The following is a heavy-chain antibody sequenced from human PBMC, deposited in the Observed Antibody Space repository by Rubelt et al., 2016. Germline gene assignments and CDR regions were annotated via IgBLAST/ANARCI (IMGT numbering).Heavy chain of an antibody. Sequence: EVQLVESGGGLVQPGGSLRLSCAASGFTVSSNYMSWIRQAPGKGLEWVSGISWNSDSMGYADSVKGRFTISRDNAKNSLYLQRNSVKVEATALEYCAKDMTVMVRGAKGYGMDVWGQGTTVIVSS. J-gene: IGHJ6*02. CDR1: GFTVSSNY. V-gene: IGHV3-9*01. CDR3: AKDMTVMVRGAKGYGMDV. CDR2: ISWNSDSM. D-gene: IGHD3-10*01.